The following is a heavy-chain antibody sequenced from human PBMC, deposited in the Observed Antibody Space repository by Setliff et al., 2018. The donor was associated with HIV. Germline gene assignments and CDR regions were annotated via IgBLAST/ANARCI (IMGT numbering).Heavy chain of an antibody. J-gene: IGHJ4*02. CDR3: VRDLARVIAH. D-gene: IGHD2-21*01. CDR2: ISWNSGSI. Sequence: GGSLRLSCAASGFTFDDYAMHWVRQAPGKGLEWVSGISWNSGSIGYADSVKGRFTISRDNGKNEVYLQMNSLTAEDTALYYCVRDLARVIAHWGQGTLVTVSS. V-gene: IGHV3-9*01. CDR1: GFTFDDYA.